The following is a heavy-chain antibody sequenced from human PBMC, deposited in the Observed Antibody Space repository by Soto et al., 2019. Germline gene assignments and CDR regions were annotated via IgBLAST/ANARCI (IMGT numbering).Heavy chain of an antibody. CDR3: ARNLGRGTATNPFDY. J-gene: IGHJ4*02. CDR2: ISTYNGNT. D-gene: IGHD3-16*01. V-gene: IGHV1-18*01. Sequence: QVQLVQSGAEVKKPGASVKVSCKAAGYTFTSYGISWVRQAPGQGLEWMGWISTYNGNTNYEEKFQGRVTLTIDTSTSTAYTELRSLRSDDTAVYYCARNLGRGTATNPFDYWGQGTLVTVSS. CDR1: GYTFTSYG.